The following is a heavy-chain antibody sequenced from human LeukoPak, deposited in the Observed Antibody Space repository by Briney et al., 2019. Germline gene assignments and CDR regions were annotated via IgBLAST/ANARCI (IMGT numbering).Heavy chain of an antibody. CDR1: GYTFTSYY. Sequence: GSVTVSCKASGYTFTSYYMHWVRQAPGQGLERMGIINPSGGSTIYAQKIQGRVTITRDTSTSTVYMELSSLSSEDTAVYYCARDSGYDLRVLDYYGMDVWGQGTTVTVSS. CDR3: ARDSGYDLRVLDYYGMDV. J-gene: IGHJ6*02. D-gene: IGHD5-12*01. V-gene: IGHV1-46*01. CDR2: INPSGGST.